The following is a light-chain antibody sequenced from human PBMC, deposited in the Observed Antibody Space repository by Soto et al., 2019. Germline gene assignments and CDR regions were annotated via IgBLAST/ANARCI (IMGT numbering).Light chain of an antibody. J-gene: IGLJ1*01. V-gene: IGLV1-40*01. CDR3: QSYDSSLSGDV. Sequence: QSVLTQPPSVSGAPGQRVTVSYTGSSSNIGARYEVHWYQQLPGTAPKLLIYGNSNRPSGVPDRFSGSKSGTSASLAITGLQAEDEADYYCQSYDSSLSGDVFGTGTKLTVL. CDR2: GNS. CDR1: SSNIGARYE.